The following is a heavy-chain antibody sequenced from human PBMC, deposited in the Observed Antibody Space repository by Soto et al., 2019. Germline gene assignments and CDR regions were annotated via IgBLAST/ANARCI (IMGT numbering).Heavy chain of an antibody. CDR1: GFTFSAYW. Sequence: EVQLVESGGDLVQPGGSLRLSCAASGFTFSAYWMHWVRQAPGKGLVWVSRINSDGSSTDYADFVEGRFTIYRDNAKNPLYLQMRSLRAEDTATYYCASTSRVTIFGVPISGANAFDIWGQGTMVTVSS. CDR3: ASTSRVTIFGVPISGANAFDI. D-gene: IGHD3-3*01. J-gene: IGHJ3*02. V-gene: IGHV3-74*01. CDR2: INSDGSST.